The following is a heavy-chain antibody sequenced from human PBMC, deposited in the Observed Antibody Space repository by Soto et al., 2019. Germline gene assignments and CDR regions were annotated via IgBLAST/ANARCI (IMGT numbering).Heavy chain of an antibody. CDR2: ISGSGGTT. Sequence: EVQLLESGGGLVQPGGSLRLSCAASGFTFSTYAMSWVRQAPGKGLEWVSTISGSGGTTYYADSVQGRFTISRDNSNNSLDLQMNSLRAEDTAVYYCARLGTNKYYYYGMDVWGQGTTVTVSS. CDR3: ARLGTNKYYYYGMDV. D-gene: IGHD3-10*01. V-gene: IGHV3-23*01. CDR1: GFTFSTYA. J-gene: IGHJ6*02.